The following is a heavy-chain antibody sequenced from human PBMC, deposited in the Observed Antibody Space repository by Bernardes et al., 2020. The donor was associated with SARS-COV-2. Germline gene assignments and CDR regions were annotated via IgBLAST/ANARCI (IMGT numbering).Heavy chain of an antibody. J-gene: IGHJ4*02. V-gene: IGHV3-74*01. CDR3: LRENWGIDY. CDR1: GFTFSRYC. Sequence: GGSLRLSCAVSGFTFSRYCMHWARRVPGMGLVWVSRIKSDGSSTNYADSVKGRFTISRDNAKDTLYLQMNSLRAEDTAVYYCLRENWGIDYWGQGTLVTVSS. CDR2: IKSDGSST. D-gene: IGHD7-27*01.